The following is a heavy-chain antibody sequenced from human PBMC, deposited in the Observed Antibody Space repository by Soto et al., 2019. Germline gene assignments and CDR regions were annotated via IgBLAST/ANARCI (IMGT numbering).Heavy chain of an antibody. J-gene: IGHJ3*02. CDR1: GFTFSSYG. Sequence: GGSLRLSCAASGFTFSSYGMHWVRQAPGKGLEWVAVIWYDGSNKYYADSVKGRFTISRDNSKNTLYLQMNSLRAEDTAVYYCAREDYYDSSGGAFDIWGQGTMVTVSS. D-gene: IGHD3-22*01. CDR2: IWYDGSNK. CDR3: AREDYYDSSGGAFDI. V-gene: IGHV3-33*01.